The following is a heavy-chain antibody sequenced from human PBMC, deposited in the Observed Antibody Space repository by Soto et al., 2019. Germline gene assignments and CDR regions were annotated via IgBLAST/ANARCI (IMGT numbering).Heavy chain of an antibody. Sequence: SVKLACKASGGTISDYSINWVRQAPGQGLEWMGVIIPIFGTTNYAQKFQGRVTITADESTNTAHMELSSLRSEDTAVYYCASGSAAGPSTYYYYGMDVWGQGTTVTVSS. V-gene: IGHV1-69*13. CDR1: GGTISDYS. CDR3: ASGSAAGPSTYYYYGMDV. D-gene: IGHD6-13*01. CDR2: IIPIFGTT. J-gene: IGHJ6*02.